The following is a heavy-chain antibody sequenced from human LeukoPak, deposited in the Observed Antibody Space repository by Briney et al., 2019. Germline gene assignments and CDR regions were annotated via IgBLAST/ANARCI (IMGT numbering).Heavy chain of an antibody. V-gene: IGHV3-30*02. CDR1: GFTFSSYG. D-gene: IGHD7-27*01. J-gene: IGHJ3*02. Sequence: GGSLRLSCAASGFTFSSYGMHWVRQAPGKGLEWVAFIRYDGSNKYYADSVKGRFTISRDNSKNALYLQMNSLRAEDTAVYYCTRGWGWASDIWGQGTMVTVSS. CDR2: IRYDGSNK. CDR3: TRGWGWASDI.